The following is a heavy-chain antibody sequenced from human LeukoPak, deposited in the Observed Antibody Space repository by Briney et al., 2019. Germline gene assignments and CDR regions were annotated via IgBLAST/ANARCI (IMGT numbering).Heavy chain of an antibody. CDR2: ISSSGSTI. CDR1: GFTFSDYY. J-gene: IGHJ5*02. CDR3: ARSIRITVIVVVSNWFDP. D-gene: IGHD3-22*01. V-gene: IGHV3-11*01. Sequence: GGSLRLSCAASGFTFSDYYMSWIRQAPGKGLEWVSYISSSGSTIYYADSVKGRFTISRDNAKNSLYLQMSSLRAEDTAVYYCARSIRITVIVVVSNWFDPWGQGTLVTLSS.